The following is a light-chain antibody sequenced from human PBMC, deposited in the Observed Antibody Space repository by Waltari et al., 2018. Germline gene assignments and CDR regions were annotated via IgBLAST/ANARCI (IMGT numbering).Light chain of an antibody. CDR2: DAS. V-gene: IGKV3-11*01. J-gene: IGKJ2*01. CDR1: QSVGSY. CDR3: QQRANWTPHT. Sequence: EIVLTQSPATLSLSPGETATLSSRASQSVGSYLAWYQQKPGHPPRLLIYDASNRATGVPARFRGSGSGTEFTLTISSLEAEDFAVYYCQQRANWTPHTFGQGARLEIK.